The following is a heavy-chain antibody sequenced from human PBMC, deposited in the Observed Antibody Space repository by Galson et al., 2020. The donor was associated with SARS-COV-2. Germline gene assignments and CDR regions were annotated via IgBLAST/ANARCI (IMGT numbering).Heavy chain of an antibody. D-gene: IGHD3-22*01. CDR3: ARDPYYYDSSGYYYRPSSTRDYYYGMDV. Sequence: EGSLRLSCAASGFTFSSYGMHWVRQAPGKGLEWVVVIWYDGSNKYYADSVKGRFTISRDNSKNTLYLQMNSLRAEDTAVYYCARDPYYYDSSGYYYRPSSTRDYYYGMDVWGQGTTVTVSS. CDR1: GFTFSSYG. J-gene: IGHJ6*02. V-gene: IGHV3-33*01. CDR2: IWYDGSNK.